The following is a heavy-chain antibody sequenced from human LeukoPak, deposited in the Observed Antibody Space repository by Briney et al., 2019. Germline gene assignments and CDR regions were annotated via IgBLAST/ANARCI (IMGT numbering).Heavy chain of an antibody. CDR3: AKGVRGGVTTEFDY. Sequence: GGSLGLSCAASGFTFSSYGMHWVRQAPGKGLEWVAVIWYDGSNKYYADSVKGRFTISRDNSKNTLYLQMNSLRAEDTAVYYCAKGVRGGVTTEFDYWGQGTLVTVSS. CDR2: IWYDGSNK. V-gene: IGHV3-33*06. CDR1: GFTFSSYG. J-gene: IGHJ4*02. D-gene: IGHD3-22*01.